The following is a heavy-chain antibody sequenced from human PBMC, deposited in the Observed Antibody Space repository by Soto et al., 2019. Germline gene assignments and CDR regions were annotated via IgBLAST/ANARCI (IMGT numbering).Heavy chain of an antibody. CDR2: FYYSGIT. Sequence: SETLSLTCTVSGGSISSGDYYWSWIRQPPGKGLEWIGYFYYSGITNYNPSLKSRVTISADTSNNQFSLKLRSVTAADAAVYYCARVTVAVPATTHYFDYWGQVNPVPVS. J-gene: IGHJ4*02. CDR3: ARVTVAVPATTHYFDY. D-gene: IGHD1-26*01. V-gene: IGHV4-61*08. CDR1: GGSISSGDYY.